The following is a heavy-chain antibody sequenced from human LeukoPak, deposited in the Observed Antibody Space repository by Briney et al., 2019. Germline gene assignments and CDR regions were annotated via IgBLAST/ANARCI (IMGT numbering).Heavy chain of an antibody. CDR3: ARMVGSGWYGNYFDY. Sequence: GESLKISCKGSGYSFTSYWIGWVRQMPGKGLEWMGIIYPGDSDTRYSPSFQGQVTISADKSISTAYLQWSSLKASDTAMSYCARMVGSGWYGNYFDYWGQGTLVTVSS. CDR2: IYPGDSDT. CDR1: GYSFTSYW. V-gene: IGHV5-51*01. J-gene: IGHJ4*02. D-gene: IGHD6-19*01.